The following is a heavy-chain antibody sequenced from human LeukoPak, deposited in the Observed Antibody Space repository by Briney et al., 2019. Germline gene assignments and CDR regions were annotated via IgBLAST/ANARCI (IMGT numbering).Heavy chain of an antibody. V-gene: IGHV1-69*04. CDR1: GGTFSSYA. J-gene: IGHJ4*02. Sequence: SVKVSCKASGGTFSSYAISWVRQAPGQGLEWLGRVIPILGIANYAQKFQGRVTITADKSTSTAYMELSSLRSEDTAVYYCARDGERRIAAAGLWHYWGQGTLVTVSS. CDR3: ARDGERRIAAAGLWHY. D-gene: IGHD6-13*01. CDR2: VIPILGIA.